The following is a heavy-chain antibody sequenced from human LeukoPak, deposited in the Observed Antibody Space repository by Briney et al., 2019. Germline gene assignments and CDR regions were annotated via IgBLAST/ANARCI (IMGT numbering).Heavy chain of an antibody. CDR2: INPKSGGT. J-gene: IGHJ4*02. Sequence: ASVKVSCKASGYTFTGYYRHWVRQAPGQGLEWMGWINPKSGGTNYAQKFQGRVTMTRDTSISTAYMELSRLRSDDTAVYYCARDFNGYSSSYFDYWGQGTLVTVSS. CDR1: GYTFTGYY. CDR3: ARDFNGYSSSYFDY. V-gene: IGHV1-2*02. D-gene: IGHD6-6*01.